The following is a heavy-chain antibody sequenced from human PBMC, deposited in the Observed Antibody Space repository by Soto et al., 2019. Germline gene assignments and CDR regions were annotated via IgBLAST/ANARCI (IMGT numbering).Heavy chain of an antibody. Sequence: QVHLVQSGAEVKKPGSSVKVSCKASGGTFSTSSINWLRQAPGQRPEWMGNIRPVFVTADYAQKFRDRVTITADKSTNTAYMELRSLFSEDAAVYYCARGHEYGGNSDAFDIWGQGTVVTVSS. CDR2: IRPVFVTA. D-gene: IGHD4-17*01. CDR3: ARGHEYGGNSDAFDI. J-gene: IGHJ3*02. CDR1: GGTFSTSS. V-gene: IGHV1-69*14.